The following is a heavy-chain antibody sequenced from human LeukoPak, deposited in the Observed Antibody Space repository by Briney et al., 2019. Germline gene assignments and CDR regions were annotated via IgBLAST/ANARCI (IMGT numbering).Heavy chain of an antibody. V-gene: IGHV1-69*13. J-gene: IGHJ4*02. CDR2: IIPIFGTA. D-gene: IGHD3-3*01. CDR3: AREKTTIFGVVIGLDY. Sequence: GASVKVSCKASRGTFSSYAISWVRQAPGQGLEWMGGIIPIFGTANYAQKFQGRVTITADESTSTAYMELSSLRSEDTAVYYCAREKTTIFGVVIGLDYWGQGTLVTVSS. CDR1: RGTFSSYA.